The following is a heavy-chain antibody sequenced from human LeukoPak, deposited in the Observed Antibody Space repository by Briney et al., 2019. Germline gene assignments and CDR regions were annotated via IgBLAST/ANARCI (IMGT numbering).Heavy chain of an antibody. Sequence: ASETLSLTCTVSGGSISTYYWSWIRQPPGKGLEWIGYIDYSGSTNYNPSLKSRVTIYVDTSKNQFALKLNSVSAADTAVYYCARRRSDLSSSSPRNWFDPWGQGTLVTVSS. V-gene: IGHV4-59*01. CDR2: IDYSGST. CDR1: GGSISTYY. D-gene: IGHD6-6*01. J-gene: IGHJ5*02. CDR3: ARRRSDLSSSSPRNWFDP.